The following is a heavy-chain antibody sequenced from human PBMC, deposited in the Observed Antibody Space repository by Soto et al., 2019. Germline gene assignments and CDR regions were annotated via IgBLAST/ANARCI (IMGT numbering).Heavy chain of an antibody. CDR2: ISWNGGTT. V-gene: IGHV3-9*01. D-gene: IGHD2-15*01. J-gene: IGHJ2*01. CDR3: AFFFQAEDGIRDTVPVSAFLLNRSSDL. Sequence: PGKGLERVSGISWNGGTTGYADSVKGRFTISRDNAQNSLKTQMSSLRVEDTAFYYCAFFFQAEDGIRDTVPVSAFLLNRSSDL.